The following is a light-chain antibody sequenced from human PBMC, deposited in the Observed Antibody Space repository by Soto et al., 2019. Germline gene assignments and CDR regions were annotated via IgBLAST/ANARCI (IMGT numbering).Light chain of an antibody. CDR3: QQYGSSPLT. V-gene: IGKV3-20*01. Sequence: IVLTHSPGPLSFSTWYRSTIHFSSSQSVTSRQLAWYQQKPGQPPRLLIYGISSRANGIPDRFSGSGSGTDFTLTISRLEPEDYAVYYCQQYGSSPLTFGRGTKVDI. J-gene: IGKJ4*01. CDR1: QSVTSRQ. CDR2: GIS.